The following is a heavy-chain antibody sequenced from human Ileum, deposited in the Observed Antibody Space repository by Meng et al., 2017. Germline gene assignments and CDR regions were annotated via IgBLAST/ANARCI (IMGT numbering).Heavy chain of an antibody. CDR1: GGSFSGYY. D-gene: IGHD6-13*01. V-gene: IGHV4-34*10. CDR3: ASAWSSSWSFLDF. J-gene: IGHJ4*02. CDR2: INRGGNT. Sequence: QLQLQESGPGLVKPSETLSLTCTVSGGSFSGYYWTWIRQSPGKGLEWIGEINRGGNTNYNPSLKSRITMSVDTSKNQFFLNLTSVTPADTAVYYCASAWSSSWSFLDFWGQGGLVTVSS.